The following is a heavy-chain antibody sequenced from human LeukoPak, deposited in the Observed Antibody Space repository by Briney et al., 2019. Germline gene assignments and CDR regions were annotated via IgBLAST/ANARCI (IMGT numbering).Heavy chain of an antibody. CDR2: IYTSGST. Sequence: PSETLSLTCTVSGGSISSYYWSWIRQPAGKGLEWIGRIYTSGSTNYNPSLKSRVTISVDTSKNQFSLKLSSVTAADTAVYYCARADRTTVTTQDDDAFDIWGQGTMVTVSS. J-gene: IGHJ3*02. CDR1: GGSISSYY. D-gene: IGHD4-17*01. CDR3: ARADRTTVTTQDDDAFDI. V-gene: IGHV4-4*07.